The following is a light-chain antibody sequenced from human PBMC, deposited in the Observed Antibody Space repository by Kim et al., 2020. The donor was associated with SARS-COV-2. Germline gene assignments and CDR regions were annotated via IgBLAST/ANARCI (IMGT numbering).Light chain of an antibody. CDR2: DAS. CDR1: QGISNS. J-gene: IGKJ5*01. CDR3: QQYYISPNT. Sequence: DIQMTQSPSSLSASIGDRVTITCRASQGISNSLAWFQQKPGKAPKSLIFDASTLRSGVPSKFSGSGSGTDFTLTINGLQPEDFATYYCQQYYISPNTFGQGTRLEIK. V-gene: IGKV1-16*02.